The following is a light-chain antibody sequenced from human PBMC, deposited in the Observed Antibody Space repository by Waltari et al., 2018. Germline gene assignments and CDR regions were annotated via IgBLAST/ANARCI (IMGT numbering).Light chain of an antibody. CDR3: QHYFNIPPT. CDR1: QSVLYSSNNKNY. J-gene: IGKJ1*01. Sequence: DIVMTQSPDSLAVSLGERATINCKSSQSVLYSSNNKNYLAWYQQKQGQPPKLLIYWASTRESGVPDRFSGSGSGTDFTLTISSLQAEDVAVYYCQHYFNIPPTFGQGTKVEVK. CDR2: WAS. V-gene: IGKV4-1*01.